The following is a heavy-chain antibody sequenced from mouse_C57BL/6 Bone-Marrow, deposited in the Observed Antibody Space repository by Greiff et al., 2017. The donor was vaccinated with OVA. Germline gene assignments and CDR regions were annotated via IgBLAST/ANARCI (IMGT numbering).Heavy chain of an antibody. J-gene: IGHJ4*01. Sequence: EVHLVESGGGLVKPGGSLKLSCAASGFTFSDYGMHWVRQAPEKGLEWVAYISSGSSTIYYADTVKGRFTISRDNAKNTLCLQMTSLRSEDTAMYYCARSLLPYAMDYWGQGTSVTVSS. V-gene: IGHV5-17*01. D-gene: IGHD2-10*01. CDR1: GFTFSDYG. CDR3: ARSLLPYAMDY. CDR2: ISSGSSTI.